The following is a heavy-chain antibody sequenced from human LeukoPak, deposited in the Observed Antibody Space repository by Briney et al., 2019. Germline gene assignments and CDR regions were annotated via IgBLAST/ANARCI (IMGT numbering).Heavy chain of an antibody. CDR1: GGSISSSSYY. V-gene: IGHV4-39*07. J-gene: IGHJ4*02. Sequence: KTSETLSLTCTVSGGSISSSSYYWGWIRQPPGKGLEWIGSIYYSGSTYYNPSLKSRVTISVDTSKNQFSLKLSSVTAADTAVYYCARLWLQGYFDYWGQGTLVTVSS. CDR3: ARLWLQGYFDY. D-gene: IGHD5-18*01. CDR2: IYYSGST.